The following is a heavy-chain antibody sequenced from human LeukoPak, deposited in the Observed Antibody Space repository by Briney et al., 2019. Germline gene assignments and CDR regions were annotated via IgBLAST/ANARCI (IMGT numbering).Heavy chain of an antibody. CDR2: IYYSGST. CDR1: GGSISSGGYY. V-gene: IGHV4-31*03. J-gene: IGHJ5*02. CDR3: ARGRSGGSFNWFDP. D-gene: IGHD2-15*01. Sequence: SETLSLTCTVSGGSISSGGYYWSWIRQHPGKGLEWIGYIYYSGSTYYNPSLKSRVTISVDTSKNQFSLKLSSVTAADTAVYYCARGRSGGSFNWFDPWGQGTLVTVSS.